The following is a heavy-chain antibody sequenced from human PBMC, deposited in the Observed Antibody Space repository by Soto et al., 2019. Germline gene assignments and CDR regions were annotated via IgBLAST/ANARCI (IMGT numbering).Heavy chain of an antibody. CDR1: GFTFSSYA. Sequence: EVQLLESGGGLVQPGGSLRLSCAASGFTFSSYAMSWVRQAPGKGLEWVSAISGSGDSTYYADSVKGRFTISRDNSKNTLYLQMNSLRAEDTAVYYCAKTVDSSGYPYYFDYWGQGTLVTVSS. J-gene: IGHJ4*02. CDR2: ISGSGDST. CDR3: AKTVDSSGYPYYFDY. V-gene: IGHV3-23*01. D-gene: IGHD6-19*01.